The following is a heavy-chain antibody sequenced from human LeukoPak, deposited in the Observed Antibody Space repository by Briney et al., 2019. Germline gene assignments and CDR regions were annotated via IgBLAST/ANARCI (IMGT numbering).Heavy chain of an antibody. CDR3: ARSTQDIVVVVAAKKHGYYYMDV. V-gene: IGHV4-4*02. D-gene: IGHD2-15*01. CDR2: IYHSGST. J-gene: IGHJ6*03. Sequence: PSETLSLTCAVSGGSISSSNWWSWVRQPPGKGLEWIGEIYHSGSTNYNPSLKSRVTISVDTSKNQFSLKLSSVTAADTAVYYCARSTQDIVVVVAAKKHGYYYMDVWGKGTTVTISS. CDR1: GGSISSSNW.